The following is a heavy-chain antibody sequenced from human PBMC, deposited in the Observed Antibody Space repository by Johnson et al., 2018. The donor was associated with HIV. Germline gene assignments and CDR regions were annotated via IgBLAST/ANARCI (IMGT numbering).Heavy chain of an antibody. CDR2: ISYDGSNK. CDR1: GFTFSSYV. J-gene: IGHJ3*02. D-gene: IGHD5-24*01. Sequence: QVQLVESGGGVVQPGRSLRLSCAASGFTFSSYVMHWVRQAPGKGLEWVAIISYDGSNKYYADSVKGRFTISRDNSKNTLYLQMNSLRAEDTALYYCARACRDGYTCDAFDIWGQGTMVTVSS. CDR3: ARACRDGYTCDAFDI. V-gene: IGHV3-30*14.